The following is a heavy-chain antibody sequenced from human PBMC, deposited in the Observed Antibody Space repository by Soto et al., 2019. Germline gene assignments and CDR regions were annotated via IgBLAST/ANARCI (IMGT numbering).Heavy chain of an antibody. D-gene: IGHD3-10*01. CDR1: GGSFSGYY. Sequence: TSETLSLTCAVYGGSFSGYYWSWIRQPPGKGLERIGEINHSGSTNYNPSLKSRVTISVDTSKNQFSLKLSSVTAADTAVYYCARGGPGAVRGVISSHRKKNYFDYWGQGTLVTVSS. J-gene: IGHJ4*02. CDR3: ARGGPGAVRGVISSHRKKNYFDY. CDR2: INHSGST. V-gene: IGHV4-34*01.